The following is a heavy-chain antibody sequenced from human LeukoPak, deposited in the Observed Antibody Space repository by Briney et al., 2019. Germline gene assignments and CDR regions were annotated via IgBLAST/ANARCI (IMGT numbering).Heavy chain of an antibody. V-gene: IGHV3-23*01. Sequence: GGSLRLSCAASGFTFSSYSMNWVRQAPGKGLEWVSSLSGSGDTTYYADSVKGRFTISRDNSNNTLYLQMNSLRAEDTALYYCAKDRSLTLPTFERSGYYYYWGQGTLVTVSS. CDR3: AKDRSLTLPTFERSGYYYY. J-gene: IGHJ4*02. D-gene: IGHD3-22*01. CDR1: GFTFSSYS. CDR2: LSGSGDTT.